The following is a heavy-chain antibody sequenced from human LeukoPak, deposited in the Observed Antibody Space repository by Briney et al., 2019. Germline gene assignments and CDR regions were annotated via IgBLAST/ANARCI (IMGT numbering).Heavy chain of an antibody. J-gene: IGHJ3*02. CDR2: ISWNSGSI. V-gene: IGHV3-9*01. Sequence: GRSLRLSCAASGFTFDDYAMHWVRQAPGKGLEWVSGISWNSGSIGYADSVKGRFTISRDNAKNSLYLQMNSLRAEDTALYYCAKGGYSYGNGALDIWGQGTMVTVSS. CDR1: GFTFDDYA. D-gene: IGHD5-18*01. CDR3: AKGGYSYGNGALDI.